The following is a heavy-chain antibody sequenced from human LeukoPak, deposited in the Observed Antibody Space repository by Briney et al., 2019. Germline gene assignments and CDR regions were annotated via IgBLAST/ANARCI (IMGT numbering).Heavy chain of an antibody. CDR1: GGSINGYY. V-gene: IGHV4-59*01. Sequence: SETLSLTCTVSGGSINGYYWSWIRQPPGKGLEWIDYIYYSGGTNFNPSLKSRVTISVDTATNQFSLKLRSVTAADTAVYYCARDFSAAFDIWGQGTMVTVSS. CDR3: ARDFSAAFDI. J-gene: IGHJ3*02. D-gene: IGHD2/OR15-2a*01. CDR2: IYYSGGT.